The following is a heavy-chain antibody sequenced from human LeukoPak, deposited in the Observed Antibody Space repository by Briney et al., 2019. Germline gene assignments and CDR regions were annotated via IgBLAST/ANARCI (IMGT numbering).Heavy chain of an antibody. Sequence: ASVTVSCEASGYTFTGYYMHWMRQAPGQGLEWMGWINPNSGGTNYAQTFQGRVTMTRDTSISTAYMELSRLRSDDTAVYYCARGSGRRLTTVTTLPVYWGQGTLVTVSS. V-gene: IGHV1-2*02. CDR3: ARGSGRRLTTVTTLPVY. CDR1: GYTFTGYY. J-gene: IGHJ4*02. D-gene: IGHD4-17*01. CDR2: INPNSGGT.